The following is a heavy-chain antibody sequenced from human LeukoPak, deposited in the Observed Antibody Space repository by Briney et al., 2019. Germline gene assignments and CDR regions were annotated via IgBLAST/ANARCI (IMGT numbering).Heavy chain of an antibody. CDR3: ARDPFAIFGVVINNWFDP. Sequence: ASVKVSRKASGYTFTSYGISWVRQAPGQGLEWMGWISAYNGNTNYAQKLQGRVTMTTDTSTSTAYMELRSLRSDDTAVYYCARDPFAIFGVVINNWFDPWGQGTLVTVSS. CDR1: GYTFTSYG. CDR2: ISAYNGNT. V-gene: IGHV1-18*01. J-gene: IGHJ5*02. D-gene: IGHD3-3*01.